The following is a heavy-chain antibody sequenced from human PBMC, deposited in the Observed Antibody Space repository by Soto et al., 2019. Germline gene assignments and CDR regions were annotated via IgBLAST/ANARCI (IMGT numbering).Heavy chain of an antibody. J-gene: IGHJ5*02. CDR1: GFTFSSYG. D-gene: IGHD5-18*01. CDR3: AREYSYGYPLLNWFDP. CDR2: IWYDGSNK. Sequence: QVQLVESGGGVVQPGRSLRLSCAASGFTFSSYGMHWVRQAPGKGLEWVAVIWYDGSNKYYADSVKGRFTISRDNSKNTLYLQMNSLRAEDTAVYYCAREYSYGYPLLNWFDPWGQGTLVTVSS. V-gene: IGHV3-33*01.